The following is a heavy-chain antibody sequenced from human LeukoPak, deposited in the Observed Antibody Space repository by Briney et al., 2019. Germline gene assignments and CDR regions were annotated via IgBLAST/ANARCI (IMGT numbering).Heavy chain of an antibody. Sequence: ASVTVSCKGSGYTFIIYAMKWVRQAPGQGPEWMGWINTDTGNPTYARGFTGQYVSSVDTSVTTSYLQINSLRTEDTAVYYCARGGYYGGSGTYGFFDYWGQGSLVTVSS. V-gene: IGHV7-4-1*02. CDR1: GYTFIIYA. CDR3: ARGGYYGGSGTYGFFDY. J-gene: IGHJ4*03. D-gene: IGHD3-10*01. CDR2: INTDTGNP.